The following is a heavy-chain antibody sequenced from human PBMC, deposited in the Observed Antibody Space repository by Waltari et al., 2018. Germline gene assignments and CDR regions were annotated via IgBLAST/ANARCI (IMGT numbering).Heavy chain of an antibody. J-gene: IGHJ3*02. Sequence: EVQLVESGGGLVQPGGSLRLSCAASGFTFSSYWMSWVRQAHGTGLEWVANIKQDGSEKYYVDSVKGRFTISRDNAKNSLYLQMNSLRAEDTAVYYCAREYRRKLIVVVITYAFDIWGQGTMVTVSS. V-gene: IGHV3-7*01. CDR1: GFTFSSYW. CDR3: AREYRRKLIVVVITYAFDI. CDR2: IKQDGSEK. D-gene: IGHD3-22*01.